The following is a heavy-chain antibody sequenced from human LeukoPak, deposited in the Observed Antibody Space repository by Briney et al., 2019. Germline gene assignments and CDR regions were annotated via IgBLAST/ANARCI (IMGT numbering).Heavy chain of an antibody. V-gene: IGHV3-23*01. CDR1: GFTFSSYA. J-gene: IGHJ4*02. CDR3: AKKPLWFGELFRGYYFDY. CDR2: ISGSGGST. Sequence: QPGGSLRLSCAASGFTFSSYAMSWVRQAPGKGLGWVSAISGSGGSTYYADSVKGRFTISRDNSKNTLYLQMNSLRAEDTAVYYCAKKPLWFGELFRGYYFDYWGQGTLVTVSS. D-gene: IGHD3-10*01.